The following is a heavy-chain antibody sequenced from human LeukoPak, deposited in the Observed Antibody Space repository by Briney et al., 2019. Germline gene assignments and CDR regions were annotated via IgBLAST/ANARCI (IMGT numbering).Heavy chain of an antibody. CDR3: ATGIYHNYDILTGYPRPRDYYYYMDV. J-gene: IGHJ6*03. CDR2: FDPEDGET. Sequence: ASVKVSCKVSGYTLTELSMHWVRQAPGKGLEWMGGFDPEDGETIYAQKFQGRVTMTEDTSTDTAYMELSSLRSEDTAVYYCATGIYHNYDILTGYPRPRDYYYYMDVWGKGTTVTISS. D-gene: IGHD3-9*01. CDR1: GYTLTELS. V-gene: IGHV1-24*01.